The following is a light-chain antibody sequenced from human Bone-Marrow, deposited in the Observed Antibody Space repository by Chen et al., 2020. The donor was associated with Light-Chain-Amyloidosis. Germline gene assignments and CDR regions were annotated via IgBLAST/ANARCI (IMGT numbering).Light chain of an antibody. J-gene: IGLJ2*01. CDR2: YNT. Sequence: SFVLTQSPSASLAPGQTARITCGGNGLGSKSVHWYQQRPGQAPALVIYYNTDRPSGIPERFSGANSGNTATLTISRVEAGDEADYYCQVWDATTLHVVFGGGTKLTVL. CDR1: GLGSKS. CDR3: QVWDATTLHVV. V-gene: IGLV3-21*04.